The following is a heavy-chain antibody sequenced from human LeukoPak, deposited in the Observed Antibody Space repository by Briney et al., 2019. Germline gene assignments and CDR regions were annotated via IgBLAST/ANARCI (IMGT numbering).Heavy chain of an antibody. Sequence: SETLSLTCTVSGGSISSGSYYWSWIRQPAGKGLEWIGRIYTSGSTNYNPSLKSRVTISVDTSKNQFSLKLSSVTAADTAVYYCARDRGGSYPLETDAFDIWGQGTMVTVSS. J-gene: IGHJ3*02. D-gene: IGHD1-26*01. CDR3: ARDRGGSYPLETDAFDI. V-gene: IGHV4-61*02. CDR2: IYTSGST. CDR1: GGSISSGSYY.